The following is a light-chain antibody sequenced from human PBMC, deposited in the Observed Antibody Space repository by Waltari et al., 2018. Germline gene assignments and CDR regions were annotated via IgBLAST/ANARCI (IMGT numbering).Light chain of an antibody. CDR3: QQYNTYSS. V-gene: IGKV1-5*03. Sequence: QMTQSPSSVSASVGDRVSITCRASQSISNWLAWYQQKPGKAPILLIYKASILKSGVPSPFSGSGSGTQFTLTISSLQPGDFATYYCQQYNTYSSFGQGTKLEIK. CDR1: QSISNW. CDR2: KAS. J-gene: IGKJ2*01.